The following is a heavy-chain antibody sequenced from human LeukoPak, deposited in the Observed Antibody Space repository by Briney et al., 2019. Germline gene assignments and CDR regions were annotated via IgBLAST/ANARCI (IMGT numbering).Heavy chain of an antibody. D-gene: IGHD3-22*01. CDR2: ISGSGGST. J-gene: IGHJ4*02. V-gene: IGHV3-23*01. Sequence: LTGGSLRLSCAASGFTFSSYAMSWVRQAPGKGLEWVSAISGSGGSTYYADSVKGRFTISRDNSKNTLYLQMNSLRAEDTAVYYCAKDTGYDGTYYFDYWGQGTLATVSS. CDR1: GFTFSSYA. CDR3: AKDTGYDGTYYFDY.